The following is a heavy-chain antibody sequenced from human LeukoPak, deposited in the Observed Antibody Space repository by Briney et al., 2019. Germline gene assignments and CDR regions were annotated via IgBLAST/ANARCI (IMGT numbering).Heavy chain of an antibody. Sequence: SVKVSCKASGGTFSSYAISWVLQAPGQGLEWMGRIIPIFGTANYAQKFQGRVTITTDESTSTAYMELSSLRSEDTAVYYCARGRGSHYYGSGSYYNGGDYWGQGTLVTVSS. CDR2: IIPIFGTA. CDR1: GGTFSSYA. V-gene: IGHV1-69*05. D-gene: IGHD3-10*01. CDR3: ARGRGSHYYGSGSYYNGGDY. J-gene: IGHJ4*02.